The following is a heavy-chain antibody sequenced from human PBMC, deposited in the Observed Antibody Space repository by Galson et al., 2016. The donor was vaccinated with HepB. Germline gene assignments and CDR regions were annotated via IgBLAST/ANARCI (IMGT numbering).Heavy chain of an antibody. D-gene: IGHD6-13*01. CDR2: IYHSGRA. CDR1: GDSISSGGYS. V-gene: IGHV4-30-2*01. Sequence: TLSLTCAISGDSISSGGYSWSWIRQPPGEGLEWIGYIYHSGRANHNPSLKSRVTMSVDKSKDNFSVNLNSVTAADTAVYYCARVPPATWYGYFDSWGPGTLVTVSS. J-gene: IGHJ4*02. CDR3: ARVPPATWYGYFDS.